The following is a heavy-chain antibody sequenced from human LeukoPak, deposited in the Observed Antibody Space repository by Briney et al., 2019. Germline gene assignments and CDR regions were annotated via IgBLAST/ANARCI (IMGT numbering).Heavy chain of an antibody. Sequence: ASVKVSCKSSGYTFNGYYMHWVRQAPGQGLEWMGWINPNNGGTKYAQNFQGRATMTRDTSISTAYMELDRLRFDDTAVYYCARGEGGSGYGQNDYWGQGTLVTVSS. CDR3: ARGEGGSGYGQNDY. V-gene: IGHV1-2*02. CDR1: GYTFNGYY. J-gene: IGHJ4*02. CDR2: INPNNGGT. D-gene: IGHD5-12*01.